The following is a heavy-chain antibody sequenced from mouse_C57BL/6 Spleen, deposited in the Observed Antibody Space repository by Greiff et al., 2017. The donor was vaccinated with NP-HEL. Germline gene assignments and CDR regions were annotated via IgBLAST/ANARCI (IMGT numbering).Heavy chain of an antibody. CDR2: ISYSGST. CDR3: ARTARIKY. J-gene: IGHJ2*01. V-gene: IGHV3-2*02. D-gene: IGHD1-2*01. Sequence: VQLKESGPGLVKPSQSLSLTCTVTGYSITSGYGWNWIRQFPGNKLEWMGYISYSGSTNYNPSLKSRISITRDTSKNQFFLQLNSVTTEDTGTYDCARTARIKYWGQGTTLTVSS. CDR1: GYSITSGYG.